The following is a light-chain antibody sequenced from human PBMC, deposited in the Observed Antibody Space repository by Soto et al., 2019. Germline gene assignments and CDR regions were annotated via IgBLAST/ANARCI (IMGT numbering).Light chain of an antibody. J-gene: IGKJ4*01. CDR3: QQYNTFPLT. Sequence: DIQMTQSPSPLSASVGERVTITCRASQSITTWLAWYQQKPGKAPKLLIYKASSLEGGVPTRFSGSGSGTEFNITISSLQPDDFATYYCQQYNTFPLTFGGGTTVEIK. V-gene: IGKV1-5*03. CDR1: QSITTW. CDR2: KAS.